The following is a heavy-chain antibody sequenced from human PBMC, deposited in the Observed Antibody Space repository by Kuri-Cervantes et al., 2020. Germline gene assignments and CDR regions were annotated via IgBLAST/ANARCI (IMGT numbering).Heavy chain of an antibody. V-gene: IGHV4-59*01. J-gene: IGHJ6*02. Sequence: SETLSLTCTVSGGSISSYYWSWIRQPPGKGLEWIGYIYYSGSTNYNPSLKSRVTISVDTSKNQFSLKLSSVTAADTAVYYCARGSRDPYSGSYWMNDYYYYDGMDVWGQGTTVTVSS. CDR2: IYYSGST. CDR1: GGSISSYY. CDR3: ARGSRDPYSGSYWMNDYYYYDGMDV. D-gene: IGHD1-26*01.